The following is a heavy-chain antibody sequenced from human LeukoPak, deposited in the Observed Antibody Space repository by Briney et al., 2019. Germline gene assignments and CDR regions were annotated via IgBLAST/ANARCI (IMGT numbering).Heavy chain of an antibody. CDR3: ARQIVATTLFDY. V-gene: IGHV2-5*02. CDR1: GFSLSTSGVG. CDR2: IYWDDDK. D-gene: IGHD5-12*01. J-gene: IGHJ4*02. Sequence: SGPTLVNPTQTLTLTCTFSGFSLSTSGVGVGWIRQPPGKALEWLALIYWDDDKYYSPSLKSRLTITKDTSKNQVVLTMTNMDPVDTATYYCARQIVATTLFDYWGQGTLVTVSS.